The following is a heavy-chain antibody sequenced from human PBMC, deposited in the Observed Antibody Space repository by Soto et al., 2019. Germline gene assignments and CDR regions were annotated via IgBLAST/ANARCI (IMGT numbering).Heavy chain of an antibody. D-gene: IGHD3-3*01. CDR1: GYTFTSYY. J-gene: IGHJ6*04. CDR3: AIEQGGPISLYGMDV. V-gene: IGHV1-46*01. CDR2: INPSGGST. Sequence: QVQLVQSGAAVKKPGASVKVSCKASGYTFTSYYLHWVRQAHGQGLEWMGIINPSGGSTSYAQKLQGRVTMTRDTSKSPVYIELSSLRSEDTGVYYCAIEQGGPISLYGMDVWGKGNTVNVS.